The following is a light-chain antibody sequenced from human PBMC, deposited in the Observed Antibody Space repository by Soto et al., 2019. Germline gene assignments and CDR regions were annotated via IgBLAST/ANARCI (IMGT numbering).Light chain of an antibody. V-gene: IGKV3-11*01. J-gene: IGKJ4*01. CDR1: QSFSSS. Sequence: EIVLTQSPATLSLSPGERATLSCRASQSFSSSLAWYQQKPGQAPRLLIYDASNRATGIPARFSGSGSGTDCTLTISSLEPEDFAVYYCQQRSNWPLTFGGGTKVEIK. CDR3: QQRSNWPLT. CDR2: DAS.